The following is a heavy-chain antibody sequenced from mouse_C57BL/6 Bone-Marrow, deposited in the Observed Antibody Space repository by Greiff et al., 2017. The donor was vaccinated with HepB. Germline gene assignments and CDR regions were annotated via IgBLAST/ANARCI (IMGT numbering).Heavy chain of an antibody. CDR2: IDPSDSYT. CDR1: GYTFTSYW. J-gene: IGHJ2*01. CDR3: ARERGFDY. V-gene: IGHV1-59*01. Sequence: VQLQQPGAELVRPGTSVKLSCKASGYTFTSYWMHWVKQSPGQGLEWIGVIDPSDSYTNYNQKFKGKATLTVDTSSSTAYMQLSSQTSEDSAVYYCARERGFDYWGQGTTLTVSS.